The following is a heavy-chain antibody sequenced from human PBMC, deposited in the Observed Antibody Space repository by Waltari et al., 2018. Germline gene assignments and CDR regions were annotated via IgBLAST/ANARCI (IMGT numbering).Heavy chain of an antibody. CDR1: GYTFTSYA. J-gene: IGHJ4*02. V-gene: IGHV1-3*03. D-gene: IGHD6-6*01. Sequence: QVQLVQSGAEVKKPGASVKVSCKASGYTFTSYAMHWVRQAPGQRLEWMGWINAGNGNTKYSQEFQGRVTITRDTSASTAYMELSSLRSEDMAVYYCARSGLGSSSFSYWGQGTLVTVSS. CDR2: INAGNGNT. CDR3: ARSGLGSSSFSY.